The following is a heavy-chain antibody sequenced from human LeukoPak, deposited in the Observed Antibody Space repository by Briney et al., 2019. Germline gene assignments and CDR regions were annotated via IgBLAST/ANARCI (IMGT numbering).Heavy chain of an antibody. CDR2: ISSSGSTI. J-gene: IGHJ5*02. CDR1: GFTFSDYY. V-gene: IGHV3-11*01. CDR3: ARDRYDFWSGYPNGHWFDP. D-gene: IGHD3-3*01. Sequence: GGSLRLSCAASGFTFSDYYMSWIRQAPGKGLEWVSYISSSGSTIYYADSVKGRFTISRDNAKSSLYLQMNSLRAEDTAVYYCARDRYDFWSGYPNGHWFDPWGQGTLVTASS.